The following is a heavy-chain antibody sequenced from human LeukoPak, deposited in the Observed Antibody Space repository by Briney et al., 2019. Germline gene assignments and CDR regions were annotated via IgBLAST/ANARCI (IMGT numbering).Heavy chain of an antibody. Sequence: GGSLRLSCAASGFTFSSYSMNWVRQAPGKGLEWVSSISSSSSYIYYADSVKGRFTISRDNAKNSLYLQMNSLRAEDTAVYYCARDGHGDYERAFDIWGQGTMVTVSS. D-gene: IGHD4-17*01. CDR3: ARDGHGDYERAFDI. J-gene: IGHJ3*02. V-gene: IGHV3-21*01. CDR1: GFTFSSYS. CDR2: ISSSSSYI.